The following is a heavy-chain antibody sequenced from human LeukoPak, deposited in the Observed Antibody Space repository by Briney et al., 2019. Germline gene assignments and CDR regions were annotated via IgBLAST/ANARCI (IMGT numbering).Heavy chain of an antibody. CDR3: ATLRLFGYYYDTSGYYYFDY. Sequence: ASVKVSCKASGYTFTSYDINWVRQATGQGLEWMGWMNPNSGNTGYAQKFQGRVTMTRNTSISTAYMELSSLRSEDTAVYYCATLRLFGYYYDTSGYYYFDYWGQGTLVTVSS. CDR1: GYTFTSYD. J-gene: IGHJ4*02. CDR2: MNPNSGNT. D-gene: IGHD3-22*01. V-gene: IGHV1-8*01.